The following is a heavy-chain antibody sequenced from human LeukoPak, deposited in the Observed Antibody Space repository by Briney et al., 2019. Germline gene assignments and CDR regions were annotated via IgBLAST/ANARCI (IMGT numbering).Heavy chain of an antibody. V-gene: IGHV4-59*01. Sequence: SETLSLTCTVSGASMTSYYWTWIRQPPGKGLEWVGYMYFGERTNYNPSLKGRATISIDTSKKQFSLNLKSVTAADTAVYYCARIPGDRPDDWGQGTLVTVS. D-gene: IGHD7-27*01. J-gene: IGHJ4*02. CDR3: ARIPGDRPDD. CDR2: MYFGERT. CDR1: GASMTSYY.